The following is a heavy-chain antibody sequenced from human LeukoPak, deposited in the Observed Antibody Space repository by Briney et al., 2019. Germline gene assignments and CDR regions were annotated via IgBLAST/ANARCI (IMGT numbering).Heavy chain of an antibody. Sequence: GTSVKVSCKASGYTFSGHYIHWVRQAPGQGLEWMGWINPDSGGRSSAQNFQGRVTMTRDTSISTAYMELTRLRSDDTAVYYCARTVTLLWFGELDYWGQGTLVTVSS. J-gene: IGHJ4*02. CDR2: INPDSGGR. D-gene: IGHD3-10*01. CDR3: ARTVTLLWFGELDY. V-gene: IGHV1-2*02. CDR1: GYTFSGHY.